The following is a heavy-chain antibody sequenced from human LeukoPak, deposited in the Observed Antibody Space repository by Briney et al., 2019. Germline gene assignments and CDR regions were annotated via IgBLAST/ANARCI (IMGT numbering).Heavy chain of an antibody. D-gene: IGHD2/OR15-2a*01. CDR1: GGSISSDY. J-gene: IGHJ4*02. CDR3: ARGQYLTFPDY. V-gene: IGHV4-59*01. CDR2: MSDIGSS. Sequence: SETLSLTCSVSGGSISSDYFTWIRQPPGKGLEWIGYMSDIGSSSYSPSLNSRVTILVETSKNQVSLTLTSVTAADTAVYFCARGQYLTFPDYWGQGTLVTVSS.